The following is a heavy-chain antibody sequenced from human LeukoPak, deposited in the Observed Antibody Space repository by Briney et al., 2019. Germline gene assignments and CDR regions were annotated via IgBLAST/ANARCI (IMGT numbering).Heavy chain of an antibody. V-gene: IGHV1-69*13. CDR1: GNSISNYA. CDR3: TTRACHAGGCSSSFYYYYGLHF. CDR2: IIPIFGTA. D-gene: IGHD3-16*01. Sequence: SVKVSCKASGNSISNYAVSWVRQAPGQGFEWMGGIIPIFGTADYAQKLQGRVTITADQSTSTTYMALSSLKSEDTATYYCTTRACHAGGCSSSFYYYYGLHFWGQGTTVSVSS. J-gene: IGHJ6*02.